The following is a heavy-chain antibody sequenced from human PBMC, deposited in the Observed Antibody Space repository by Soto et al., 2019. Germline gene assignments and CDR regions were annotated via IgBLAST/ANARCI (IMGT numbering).Heavy chain of an antibody. D-gene: IGHD2-2*01. CDR2: IYYSGST. Sequence: ASETLSLPCTVSGGSISSSSYYWGWIRQPPGKGLEWIGRIYYSGSTYYNPSLKSRVTISVDTSKNQFSLKLSSVTAADTAVYYCARIPRTGLACSSTSCHDESWFDPWGQGTLVTVSS. CDR1: GGSISSSSYY. J-gene: IGHJ5*02. V-gene: IGHV4-39*01. CDR3: ARIPRTGLACSSTSCHDESWFDP.